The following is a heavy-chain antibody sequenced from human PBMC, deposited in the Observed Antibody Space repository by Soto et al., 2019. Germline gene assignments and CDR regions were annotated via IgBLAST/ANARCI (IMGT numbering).Heavy chain of an antibody. CDR1: GFTFSSYW. CDR2: IKQDGSEK. Sequence: EVQLVESGGGLVQPGGSLRLSCAASGFTFSSYWMSWVRQAPGKGMEWVANIKQDGSEKDYVDSVKGRLTISRDNAKNSLYLQMNSLRGEDTAVYYCARDIGALTGHDYWGQGTLVTVSS. V-gene: IGHV3-7*01. D-gene: IGHD5-12*01. J-gene: IGHJ4*02. CDR3: ARDIGALTGHDY.